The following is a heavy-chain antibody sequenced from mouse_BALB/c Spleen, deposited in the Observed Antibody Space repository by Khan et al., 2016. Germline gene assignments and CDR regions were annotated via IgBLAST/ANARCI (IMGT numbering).Heavy chain of an antibody. Sequence: EVELVEAGGGLVKPGGSLKLSCAASGFTFSNYAMSWVRQTPEKRLEWVASISRGDSTYYGDSVKGRFTISRDKSRNFLYLQMSSLTSEDTAMFYCARGDYGNCWDYFDYWGQGTTLTVSS. D-gene: IGHD2-1*01. CDR3: ARGDYGNCWDYFDY. CDR2: ISRGDST. V-gene: IGHV5-6-5*01. J-gene: IGHJ2*01. CDR1: GFTFSNYA.